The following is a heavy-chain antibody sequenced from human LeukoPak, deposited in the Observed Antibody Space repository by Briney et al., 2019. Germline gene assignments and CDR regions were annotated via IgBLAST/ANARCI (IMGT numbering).Heavy chain of an antibody. V-gene: IGHV3-74*01. CDR1: GFTFSSYW. Sequence: GGSLRLSCAASGFTFSSYWMHWVRQAPGKGLVWVSRINSDGSSTSYADSVKGRFTISRDNAKNTLYLQMNSLRAENTAVYYCAKTRGCPRQQLVPDCVRYFDYWGQGTLVTVSS. CDR3: AKTRGCPRQQLVPDCVRYFDY. J-gene: IGHJ4*02. D-gene: IGHD6-13*01. CDR2: INSDGSST.